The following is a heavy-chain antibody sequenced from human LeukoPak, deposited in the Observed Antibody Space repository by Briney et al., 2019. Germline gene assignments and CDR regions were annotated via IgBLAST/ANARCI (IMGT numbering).Heavy chain of an antibody. J-gene: IGHJ6*03. CDR3: ARGLGYCSSTSCYYYYYTDV. Sequence: ASVKVSCKASGYTFTGYYMHWVRQAPGQGLEWMGWINPNSGGTNYAQKFQGRVTMTRETSISTAYMELSRLRSDDTAVYYCARGLGYCSSTSCYYYYYTDVWGKGTTVTVSS. D-gene: IGHD2-2*01. V-gene: IGHV1-2*02. CDR2: INPNSGGT. CDR1: GYTFTGYY.